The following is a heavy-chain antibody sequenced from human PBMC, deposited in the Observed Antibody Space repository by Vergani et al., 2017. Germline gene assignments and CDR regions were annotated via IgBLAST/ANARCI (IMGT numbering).Heavy chain of an antibody. CDR2: INQSGQS. Sequence: QVQLQQWGAGLSKPSETLSLTCGVSGGPFSGYYWSWIRQSPGKGLEWIGEINQSGQSRNNPSLKSRVTISVDTSKHQLLLNLSSVTAADTAIYYCARRSAIREKVWLWDTWGQGTPVTVSS. J-gene: IGHJ4*02. CDR1: GGPFSGYY. CDR3: ARRSAIREKVWLWDT. V-gene: IGHV4-34*02. D-gene: IGHD3-9*01.